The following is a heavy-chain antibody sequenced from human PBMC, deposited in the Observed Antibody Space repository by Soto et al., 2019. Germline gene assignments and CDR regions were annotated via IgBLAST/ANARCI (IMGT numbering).Heavy chain of an antibody. CDR1: GITISNYP. D-gene: IGHD3-16*02. V-gene: IGHV3-23*01. CDR3: XXXXGXYXXXXPH. CDR2: ISGSGDRT. J-gene: IGHJ1*01. Sequence: EVQLLESGGGLVQPGGSLRLSCAASGITISNYPMSWVRQAPGKGLDWVSGISGSGDRTYYADSAKGRFTISKDISKNSLSLQLDNLGVEDXXXXXXXXXXGXYXXXXPHWGQGTLVTXSS.